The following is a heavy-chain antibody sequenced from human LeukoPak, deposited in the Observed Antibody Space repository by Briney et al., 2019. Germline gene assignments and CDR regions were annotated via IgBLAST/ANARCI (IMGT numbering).Heavy chain of an antibody. CDR1: GYTFTSYD. CDR2: MNPNSGNT. Sequence: ASVKVSCKASGYTFTSYDINWVRQATGQGLEWMGWMNPNSGNTGYAQKFQGRVTITRNTSISTAYMELSSLRSEDTAVYYCARGYSWSGYYTIYYYYYMDVWGKGITVTVSS. D-gene: IGHD3-3*01. V-gene: IGHV1-8*03. CDR3: ARGYSWSGYYTIYYYYYMDV. J-gene: IGHJ6*03.